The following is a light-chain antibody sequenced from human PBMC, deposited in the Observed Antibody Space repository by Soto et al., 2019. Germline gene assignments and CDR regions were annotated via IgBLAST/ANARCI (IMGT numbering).Light chain of an antibody. V-gene: IGKV1-12*01. J-gene: IGKJ5*01. CDR2: AAF. Sequence: CRASEDINSRLAWYQQKPGNAPKLLIYAAFILQSGVPSRFSGYGSGTDFTLSISSLQPEDFATYYCQQADSFPITFGQGTRLEIK. CDR3: QQADSFPIT. CDR1: EDINSR.